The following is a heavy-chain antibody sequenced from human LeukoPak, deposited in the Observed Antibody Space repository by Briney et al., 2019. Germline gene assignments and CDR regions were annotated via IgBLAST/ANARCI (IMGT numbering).Heavy chain of an antibody. CDR3: ARFLRGERSLDP. Sequence: PGGSLRLSCAASGFTFSSYAMHWVRQAPGKGLEYVSAISSNGGSTYYANSVKGRFTTSKDNSKNTLYLQMGSLRAEDMAVYYCARFLRGERSLDPWGQGTLVTVSS. CDR2: ISSNGGST. J-gene: IGHJ5*02. V-gene: IGHV3-64*01. CDR1: GFTFSSYA. D-gene: IGHD3-10*01.